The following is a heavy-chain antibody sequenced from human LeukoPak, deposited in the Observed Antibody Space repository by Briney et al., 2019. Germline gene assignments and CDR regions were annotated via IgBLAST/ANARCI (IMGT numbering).Heavy chain of an antibody. Sequence: SETLSLTCTVSGGSISSSSYYWGWIRQPPGKGLEWIGSIYYSGSTYYNPSLKSRVTISVDTSKNQFSLKLSSVTAADTAVYYCARGNSGYEIDYWGQGTLVTVSS. V-gene: IGHV4-39*07. CDR2: IYYSGST. CDR3: ARGNSGYEIDY. J-gene: IGHJ4*02. CDR1: GGSISSSSYY. D-gene: IGHD5-12*01.